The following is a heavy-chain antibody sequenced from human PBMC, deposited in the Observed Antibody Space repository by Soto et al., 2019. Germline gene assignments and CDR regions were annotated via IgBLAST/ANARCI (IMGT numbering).Heavy chain of an antibody. V-gene: IGHV4-30-4*01. D-gene: IGHD6-6*01. CDR3: ARVLAAPPHYFDY. CDR2: IYYSGST. Sequence: SETLSLTCTVSGGSISSGDYYWSWILHPPGKGLEWIGYIYYSGSTYYNPSLKSRVTISVDTSKNQFSLKLSSVTAADTAVYYCARVLAAPPHYFDYWGQGTLVTVSS. J-gene: IGHJ4*02. CDR1: GGSISSGDYY.